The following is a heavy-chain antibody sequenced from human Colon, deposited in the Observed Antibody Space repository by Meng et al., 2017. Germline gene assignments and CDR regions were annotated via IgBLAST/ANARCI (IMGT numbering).Heavy chain of an antibody. Sequence: SLKISCAASAFTFSRYWMNCVGQAPGKGLEWVAHINPDGSEKYYVDSVMGRFTISRDNSKNSLYLQVNSLRVEDTALYYCAGWGEFCSGGSCYSKNYWGQGALVTVSS. D-gene: IGHD2-15*01. CDR1: AFTFSRYW. CDR2: INPDGSEK. J-gene: IGHJ4*02. V-gene: IGHV3-7*01. CDR3: AGWGEFCSGGSCYSKNY.